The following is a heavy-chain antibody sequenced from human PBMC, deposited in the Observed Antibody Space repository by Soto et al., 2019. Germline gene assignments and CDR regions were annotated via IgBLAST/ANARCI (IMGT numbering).Heavy chain of an antibody. J-gene: IGHJ3*02. Sequence: LRLSCAASGFSFSDYYIAWIRQAPGKGLEWLSSISSTGSIIYYADSVKGRFIISRDNAQSSLYLQMNSLRAEDTAVYYCARDGPETAPLFAFGIWGQGTKVTVSS. CDR1: GFSFSDYY. CDR2: ISSTGSII. V-gene: IGHV3-11*01. CDR3: ARDGPETAPLFAFGI.